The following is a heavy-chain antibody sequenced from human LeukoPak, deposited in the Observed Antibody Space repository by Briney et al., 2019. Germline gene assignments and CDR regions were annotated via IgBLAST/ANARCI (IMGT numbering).Heavy chain of an antibody. V-gene: IGHV1-69*01. CDR2: IIPIFGTA. CDR3: ARPDHYYYYYYMDV. Sequence: SVKVSCKASGGTFSSYAISWVRQAPGQGLERMGGIIPIFGTANYAQKFQGRVTITADESTSTAYMELSSLRSEDTAVYYCARPDHYYYYYYMDVWGKGTTVTVSS. J-gene: IGHJ6*03. CDR1: GGTFSSYA.